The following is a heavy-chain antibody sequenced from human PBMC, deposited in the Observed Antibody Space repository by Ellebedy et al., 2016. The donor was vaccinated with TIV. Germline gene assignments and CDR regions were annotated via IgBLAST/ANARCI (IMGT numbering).Heavy chain of an antibody. CDR2: INPNSGGT. V-gene: IGHV1-2*02. CDR3: ARGPYEYCSSTSCQDFDY. CDR1: GYTFTGYY. D-gene: IGHD2-2*01. Sequence: ASVKVSXKASGYTFTGYYMHWVRQAPGQGLEWMGWINPNSGGTNYAQKFQGRVTMTRDTSISTAYMELSRLRSDDTAVYYCARGPYEYCSSTSCQDFDYWGQGTLVTVSS. J-gene: IGHJ4*02.